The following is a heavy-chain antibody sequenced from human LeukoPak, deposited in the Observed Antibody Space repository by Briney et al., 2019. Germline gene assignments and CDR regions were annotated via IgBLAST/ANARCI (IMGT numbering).Heavy chain of an antibody. J-gene: IGHJ4*02. V-gene: IGHV3-23*01. Sequence: GGSLRLSCVGSEFTFRSHAMSWVRQAPEKGLEFVSGIYENGGTTYYADSVKGRFSISRDNSKNTLYLQMDSLRGEDTAVYYCAKDFRIGYSAHFDYWGQGALVTVSS. CDR1: EFTFRSHA. D-gene: IGHD2-21*01. CDR2: IYENGGTT. CDR3: AKDFRIGYSAHFDY.